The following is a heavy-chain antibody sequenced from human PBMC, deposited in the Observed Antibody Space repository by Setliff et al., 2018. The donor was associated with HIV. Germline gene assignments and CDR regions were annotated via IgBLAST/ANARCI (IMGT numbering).Heavy chain of an antibody. CDR3: AGGYCSSTSCYLLHYYYYYGMDV. Sequence: ASVKVSCKASGYTFTNHAIHWVRQAPGQGLEWMGWINAGNGNTKYSPKFQGKITITRDTSASTAYMELSSLRSEDTAVYYCAGGYCSSTSCYLLHYYYYYGMDVWGQGTTVTVSS. V-gene: IGHV1-3*01. D-gene: IGHD2-2*01. J-gene: IGHJ6*02. CDR1: GYTFTNHA. CDR2: INAGNGNT.